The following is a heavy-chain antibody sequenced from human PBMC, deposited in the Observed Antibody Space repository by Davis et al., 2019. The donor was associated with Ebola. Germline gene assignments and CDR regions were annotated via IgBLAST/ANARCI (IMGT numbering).Heavy chain of an antibody. CDR3: ARGGGAGVYSYVTWSFDY. CDR1: GGSVSSGGYY. CDR2: IYYSGST. D-gene: IGHD5-18*01. Sequence: MPGGSLRLSCTVSGGSVSSGGYYWSWIRQPPGKGLEWIGYIYYSGSTNYNPSLKSRVTISVDTSKNQFSLKLSSETAADTAVYYCARGGGAGVYSYVTWSFDYWGQGTLVTVSS. V-gene: IGHV4-61*08. J-gene: IGHJ4*02.